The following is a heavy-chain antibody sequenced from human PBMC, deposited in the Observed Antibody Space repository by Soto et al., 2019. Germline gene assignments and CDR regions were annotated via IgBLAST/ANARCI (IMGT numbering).Heavy chain of an antibody. J-gene: IGHJ6*02. CDR2: INHSGST. Sequence: PSETLSLTCAVYGGSFSGYYWSWIRQPPGKGLEWIGEINHSGSTNYNPSLKSRVTISVDTSKNQFSLKLSPVTAADTAAYYCARGKDYCSSTSCKIRRYYYYGMDVWGQGTTVTVSS. V-gene: IGHV4-34*01. CDR3: ARGKDYCSSTSCKIRRYYYYGMDV. D-gene: IGHD2-2*01. CDR1: GGSFSGYY.